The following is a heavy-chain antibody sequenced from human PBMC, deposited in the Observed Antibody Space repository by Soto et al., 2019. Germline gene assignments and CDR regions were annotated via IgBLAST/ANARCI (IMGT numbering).Heavy chain of an antibody. V-gene: IGHV4-61*01. CDR3: ARGTFAYYYGSGSPYNWFDP. CDR1: GGSVSSGSYY. CDR2: IYYSGST. J-gene: IGHJ5*02. Sequence: SSETLSLTCTVSGGSVSSGSYYWSWIRQPPGKGLEWIGYIYYSGSTNYNPSLKSRVTISVDTSKNQFSLKLSSVTAADTAVYYCARGTFAYYYGSGSPYNWFDPWGQGTLVTVSS. D-gene: IGHD3-10*01.